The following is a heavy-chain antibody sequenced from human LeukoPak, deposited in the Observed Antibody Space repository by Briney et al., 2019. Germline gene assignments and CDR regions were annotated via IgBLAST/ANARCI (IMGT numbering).Heavy chain of an antibody. Sequence: GGSLRLSCAASGFTFSSSSMNWVRQAPGKGLEWVSSISSGSSYIYYADPLKGRFTVSRDNAKNSLYLQMNSLRAADTAVYYCASERYNWNYAFDYWGQGILVTVSS. CDR3: ASERYNWNYAFDY. V-gene: IGHV3-21*01. J-gene: IGHJ4*02. CDR1: GFTFSSSS. D-gene: IGHD1-7*01. CDR2: ISSGSSYI.